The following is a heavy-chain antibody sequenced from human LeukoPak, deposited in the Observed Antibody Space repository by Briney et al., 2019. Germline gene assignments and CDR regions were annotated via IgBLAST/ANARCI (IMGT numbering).Heavy chain of an antibody. D-gene: IGHD5-24*01. CDR1: GDSISTYY. V-gene: IGHV4-59*08. Sequence: SETLSLTCTVSGDSISTYYWSWIRQPPGKGLEWIGYIYYSGITDYNPSLKSLVTISVDTSKNQFSLKLHSVTAADTAVYYCARHQPWATIMGPVMDVWGQGTTVTVSS. CDR2: IYYSGIT. J-gene: IGHJ6*02. CDR3: ARHQPWATIMGPVMDV.